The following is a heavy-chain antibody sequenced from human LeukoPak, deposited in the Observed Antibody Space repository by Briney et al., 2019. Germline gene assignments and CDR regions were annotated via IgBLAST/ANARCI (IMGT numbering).Heavy chain of an antibody. D-gene: IGHD2-15*01. J-gene: IGHJ4*02. CDR2: INHSGSN. Sequence: SETLSLTCAVYGGSFSGYYWSWIRQPPGKGLEWIGEINHSGSNNYNPSLKSRVTISVDTSKNQFSLKLSSVTAADTAVYYCARGEVVVAASFDYWGQGTLVTVSS. CDR1: GGSFSGYY. V-gene: IGHV4-34*01. CDR3: ARGEVVVAASFDY.